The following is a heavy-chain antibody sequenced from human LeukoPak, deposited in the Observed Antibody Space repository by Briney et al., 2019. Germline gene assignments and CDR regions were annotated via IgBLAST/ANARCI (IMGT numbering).Heavy chain of an antibody. Sequence: ASVKVSCEASGYSFPSYGISWVRQAPGQGPEWMGWISPYNDNTNYAQKLRGRATLTTDTSTSTAYMELRSLRSDDTAVYYCARHFYGSGTYYHFDYWGQGTLVTVSS. V-gene: IGHV1-18*01. D-gene: IGHD3-10*01. CDR3: ARHFYGSGTYYHFDY. J-gene: IGHJ4*02. CDR1: GYSFPSYG. CDR2: ISPYNDNT.